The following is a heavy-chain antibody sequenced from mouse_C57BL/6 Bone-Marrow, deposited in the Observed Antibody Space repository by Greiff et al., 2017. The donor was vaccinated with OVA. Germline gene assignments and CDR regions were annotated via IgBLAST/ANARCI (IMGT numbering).Heavy chain of an antibody. V-gene: IGHV6-3*01. D-gene: IGHD1-1*01. CDR3: TRGGYYGRYAMDY. Sequence: EVQGVESGGGLVQPGGSMKLSCVASGFTFSNYWMNWVRQSPEKGLEWVAQIRLKSDNYATHYAESVKGRFTISRDDSKSSVYLQMNNLRAEDTGIYYCTRGGYYGRYAMDYWGQGTSVTVSS. J-gene: IGHJ4*01. CDR1: GFTFSNYW. CDR2: IRLKSDNYAT.